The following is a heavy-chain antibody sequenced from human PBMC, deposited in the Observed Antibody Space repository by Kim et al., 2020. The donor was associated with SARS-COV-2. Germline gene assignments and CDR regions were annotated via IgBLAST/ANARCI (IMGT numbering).Heavy chain of an antibody. J-gene: IGHJ6*02. CDR3: AREERGYSGYDFGWFRDYYYYYGMDV. CDR2: ISAYNGNT. Sequence: ASVKVSCKASGYTFTSYGISWVRQAPGQGLEWIGWISAYNGNTNYAQKLQGRVTMTTDTSTSTAYMELRSLRSDDTAVYYCAREERGYSGYDFGWFRDYYYYYGMDVWGQGTTVTVSS. CDR1: GYTFTSYG. V-gene: IGHV1-18*01. D-gene: IGHD5-12*01.